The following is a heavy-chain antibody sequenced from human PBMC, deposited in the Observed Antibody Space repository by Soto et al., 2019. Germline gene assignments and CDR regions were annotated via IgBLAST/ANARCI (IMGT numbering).Heavy chain of an antibody. J-gene: IGHJ6*03. D-gene: IGHD3-3*01. CDR1: GYSFTSYW. Sequence: GESLKSSCKGSGYSFTSYWIGWVRQKHGKGLEWMGIIYPGDSDTRYSPSFQGQVTISADKSISTAYLQWSSLKASDTAMYYCARPYYDFWSGSDYYYYMDVWGKGTTVTVSS. CDR3: ARPYYDFWSGSDYYYYMDV. CDR2: IYPGDSDT. V-gene: IGHV5-51*01.